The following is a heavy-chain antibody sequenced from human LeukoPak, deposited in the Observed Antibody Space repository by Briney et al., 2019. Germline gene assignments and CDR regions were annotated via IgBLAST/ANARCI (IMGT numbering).Heavy chain of an antibody. CDR1: GFTFSSFSNW. Sequence: PGGSLRLSCAASGFTFSSFSNWMHWVRQAPGKGLEWVSHINSDGSETRYADSVKGRFTTSRDNAKNTLYLQMNSLRAEDTAVYYCAREENAFDMWGQGTIVTVSS. CDR3: AREENAFDM. CDR2: INSDGSET. J-gene: IGHJ3*02. V-gene: IGHV3-74*01.